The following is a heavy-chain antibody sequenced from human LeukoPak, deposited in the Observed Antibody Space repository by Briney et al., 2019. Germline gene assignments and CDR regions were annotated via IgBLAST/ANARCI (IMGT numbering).Heavy chain of an antibody. CDR3: ARARYYYGSGSYSSFDY. V-gene: IGHV4-59*11. CDR1: GDSITNHY. J-gene: IGHJ4*02. D-gene: IGHD3-10*01. CDR2: IYYSGSI. Sequence: SETLSLTCIVSGDSITNHYWSLIRRPPGKGLEWIGYIYYSGSINYNPSLKSRVTISVDTSKNQFSLKLSSVTAADTAVYYCARARYYYGSGSYSSFDYWGQGTLVTVSS.